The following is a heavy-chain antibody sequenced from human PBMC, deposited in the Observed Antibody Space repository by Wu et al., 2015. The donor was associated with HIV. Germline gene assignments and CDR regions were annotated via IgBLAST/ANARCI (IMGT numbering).Heavy chain of an antibody. Sequence: QVQLVQSGAEVKKPGASMKVSCKTSEYTFTAYYIHWVRQAPGQGLEWLGWISADNINTHYAQKLQGRVTLTTDTSTSTAYMELRSLRSDDTAVYYCARGIAVTPMANWFDPWGQGTLVTVSS. CDR2: ISADNINT. CDR1: EYTFTAYY. CDR3: ARGIAVTPMANWFDP. J-gene: IGHJ5*02. V-gene: IGHV1-18*04. D-gene: IGHD6-19*01.